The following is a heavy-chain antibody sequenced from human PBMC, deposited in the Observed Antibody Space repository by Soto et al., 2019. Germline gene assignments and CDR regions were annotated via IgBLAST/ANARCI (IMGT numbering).Heavy chain of an antibody. J-gene: IGHJ4*02. CDR1: GFPFSTYS. CDR3: ARAPQLVAPAATGFDS. V-gene: IGHV3-48*02. Sequence: GGSLRLSCAASGFPFSTYSMSWVRQAPGKGLEWISYISASTLTIFYADSVKGRFTISRDTAQNSLYLQMNSLRDEDTAVYYCARAPQLVAPAATGFDSWGQGTLVTVSS. CDR2: ISASTLTI. D-gene: IGHD2-2*01.